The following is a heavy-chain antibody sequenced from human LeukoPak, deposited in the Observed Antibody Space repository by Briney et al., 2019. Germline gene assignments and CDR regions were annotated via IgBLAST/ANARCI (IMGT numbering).Heavy chain of an antibody. Sequence: SETLSLTCTVSGGSISSYYWSWIRQPPGKGLEWIGYIYTSGSTNYNPPLKSRVNISVDTSKNQFSLKLSSVTAADTAVYFCARVRVSSGSHPWYFDYWGQGTLVTVSS. CDR3: ARVRVSSGSHPWYFDY. V-gene: IGHV4-4*09. J-gene: IGHJ4*02. CDR1: GGSISSYY. D-gene: IGHD3-22*01. CDR2: IYTSGST.